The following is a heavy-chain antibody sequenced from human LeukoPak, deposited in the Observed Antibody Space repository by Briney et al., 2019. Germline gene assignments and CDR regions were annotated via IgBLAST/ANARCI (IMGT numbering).Heavy chain of an antibody. CDR2: IWYDGSNK. V-gene: IGHV3-33*01. Sequence: PGGSLRLSCAASGFTFSCYGMQWVRQAPGKGLEWVAVIWYDGSNKYYADSVKGRFTIYRDNSKNTLYLKMNSLRAEDTAVYYWARDGYSYGLYYYYYMDVWGKGTTVTVSS. CDR3: ARDGYSYGLYYYYYMDV. CDR1: GFTFSCYG. J-gene: IGHJ6*03. D-gene: IGHD5-18*01.